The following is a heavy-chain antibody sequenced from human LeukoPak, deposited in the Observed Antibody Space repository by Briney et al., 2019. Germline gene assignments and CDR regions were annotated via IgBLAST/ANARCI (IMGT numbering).Heavy chain of an antibody. Sequence: HWASVKVSCKASGYTFPDYYMHWVRQAPGQGLEWMGIINPSGGSTSYAQRFQDRVTMTRDTSTSTVYMELSSLRSEDTAVCYCARLYSSGWNFDYWGQGTLVTVSS. CDR2: INPSGGST. J-gene: IGHJ4*02. CDR3: ARLYSSGWNFDY. V-gene: IGHV1-46*01. CDR1: GYTFPDYY. D-gene: IGHD6-19*01.